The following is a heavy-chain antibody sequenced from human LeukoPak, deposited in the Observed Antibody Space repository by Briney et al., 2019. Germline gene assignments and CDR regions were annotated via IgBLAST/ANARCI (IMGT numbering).Heavy chain of an antibody. V-gene: IGHV3-7*01. D-gene: IGHD6-13*01. Sequence: GGSLRLSCAASGFTFSSYWMSWVRQAPGKGLEWAANIKQDGSEKYYVDSVKGRFTISRDNAKNSLYLQMNSLRAEDTAVYYCARGAAAAGTSSYAFDIWGQGTMVTVSS. CDR2: IKQDGSEK. CDR3: ARGAAAAGTSSYAFDI. J-gene: IGHJ3*02. CDR1: GFTFSSYW.